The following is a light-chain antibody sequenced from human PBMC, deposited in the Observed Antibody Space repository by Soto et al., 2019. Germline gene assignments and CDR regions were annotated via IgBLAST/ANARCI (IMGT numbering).Light chain of an antibody. V-gene: IGLV2-8*01. CDR1: KSDIGVYYF. CDR2: GVV. CDR3: KSDADRNAYF. Sequence: QSVLTQPPSASGSPGQTVTISCTGTKSDIGVYYFFSWYQHHPGKAHRLIIYGVVQRPSGVPDRFSATKSSNTAPPTVSGRSAADADDYCAKSDADRNAYFFGSGTQLTVL. J-gene: IGLJ6*01.